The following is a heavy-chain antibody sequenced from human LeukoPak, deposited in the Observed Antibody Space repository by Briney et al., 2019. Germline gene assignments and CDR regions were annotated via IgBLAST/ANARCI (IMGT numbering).Heavy chain of an antibody. CDR3: AKDRAAAATNYYYYYGMDV. J-gene: IGHJ6*02. D-gene: IGHD6-13*01. V-gene: IGHV3-30*18. CDR2: ISYDGSNK. Sequence: GRSLRLSCAASGFTFSSYGMHWVRQAPGKGLEWVAVISYDGSNKYYADSVKGRFTISRDNSKNTLYLQMNSLRAEDTAVYYCAKDRAAAATNYYYYYGMDVWGQGTTVTVSS. CDR1: GFTFSSYG.